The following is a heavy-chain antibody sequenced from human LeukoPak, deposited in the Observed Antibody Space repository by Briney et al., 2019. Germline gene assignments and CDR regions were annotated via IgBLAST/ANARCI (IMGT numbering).Heavy chain of an antibody. Sequence: GGSLRLSCAASGFTFSSYGIHWVRQARGKGLEWVAFIRYDGSNEYYADSVKGRFTISRDNSKNTLYLQMNSLRAEDTAVYYCAKGGQWRGMRGDAFDIWGQGTMVTVSS. CDR3: AKGGQWRGMRGDAFDI. CDR1: GFTFSSYG. J-gene: IGHJ3*02. CDR2: IRYDGSNE. V-gene: IGHV3-30*02. D-gene: IGHD6-19*01.